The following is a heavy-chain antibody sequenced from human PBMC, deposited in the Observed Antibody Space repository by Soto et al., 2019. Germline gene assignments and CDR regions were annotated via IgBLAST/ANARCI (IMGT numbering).Heavy chain of an antibody. CDR3: ARPAATHYYYYYMDV. J-gene: IGHJ6*03. V-gene: IGHV4-39*01. CDR2: IYYSGST. Sequence: QLQLQESGPGLVKPSETLSLTCTVSGGSISSSSYYWGWIRQPPGKGLEWIGSIYYSGSTYYNPSLKSRVTISVDTSKNQFSLKLSSVTAADTAVYYCARPAATHYYYYYMDVWGKGTTVTVSS. CDR1: GGSISSSSYY. D-gene: IGHD2-15*01.